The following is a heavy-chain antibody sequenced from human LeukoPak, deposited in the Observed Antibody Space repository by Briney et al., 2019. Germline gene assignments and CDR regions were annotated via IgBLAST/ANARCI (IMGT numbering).Heavy chain of an antibody. CDR1: GGSISSSSYY. D-gene: IGHD3-22*01. CDR3: ARDSSGYYRIDY. CDR2: IYYSGST. J-gene: IGHJ4*02. Sequence: SETLSLTCTVSGGSISSSSYYWGWIRQPPGQGLEWIGTIYYSGSTYYNPSLKSRVTISVDTSKNQFSLKLTSVTAADTAVYYCARDSSGYYRIDYWGQGTLVTVSS. V-gene: IGHV4-39*01.